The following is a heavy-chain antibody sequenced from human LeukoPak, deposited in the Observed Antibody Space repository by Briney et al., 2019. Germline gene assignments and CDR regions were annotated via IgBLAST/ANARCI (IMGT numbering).Heavy chain of an antibody. D-gene: IGHD2-21*02. J-gene: IGHJ4*02. V-gene: IGHV3-7*01. CDR2: IKQDGSEK. Sequence: GGSLRLSCAASRFTFSTYWMSWVRQAPGKGLEWVANIKQDGSEKYYVDSVKGRFTISRDNAKNSLYLQMNSLRVEDTAVYYCARDMIYCGGDCFPGWGQGTLVTVSS. CDR1: RFTFSTYW. CDR3: ARDMIYCGGDCFPG.